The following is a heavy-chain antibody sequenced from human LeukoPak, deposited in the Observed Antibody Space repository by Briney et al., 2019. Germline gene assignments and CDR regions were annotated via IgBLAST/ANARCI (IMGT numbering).Heavy chain of an antibody. CDR2: IYFSGGT. Sequence: SETLSLTCTVSGDSISSSNCYWGWIRQPPGKGLEWIGSIYFSGGTYYNASLKSRVTISVDTSKNQFSLKLSSVTAADTAVYYCARDRATMVRGVIIPNYMDVWGKGTTVSVSS. CDR3: ARDRATMVRGVIIPNYMDV. V-gene: IGHV4-39*07. CDR1: GDSISSSNCY. J-gene: IGHJ6*03. D-gene: IGHD3-10*01.